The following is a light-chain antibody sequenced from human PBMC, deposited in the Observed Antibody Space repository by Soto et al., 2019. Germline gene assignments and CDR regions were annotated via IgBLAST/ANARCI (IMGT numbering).Light chain of an antibody. J-gene: IGKJ1*01. Sequence: DIQMTQSPSTLSASVGDRVTITCRASQSISSWLAWYQQKPGKAPKLLIYKASSLESGVPSRFSGSGSWTEFTLTISSLQPDDFATYYCQQYNSYSPTTFGQGTKVDIK. CDR2: KAS. CDR1: QSISSW. V-gene: IGKV1-5*03. CDR3: QQYNSYSPTT.